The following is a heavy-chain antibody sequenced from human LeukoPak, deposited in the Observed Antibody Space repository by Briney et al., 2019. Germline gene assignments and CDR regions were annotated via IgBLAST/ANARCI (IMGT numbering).Heavy chain of an antibody. CDR2: INHSGST. CDR1: GGSFSGYY. Sequence: SETLSLTCAVYGGSFSGYYWSWIRQPPGKGLEWIGEINHSGSTNYNPSLKSRVTISVDTSKNQFSLKLSSVTAADTAVYYCAREGLYDYVWGSYRLFDYWGQGTLVTVSS. J-gene: IGHJ4*02. V-gene: IGHV4-34*01. CDR3: AREGLYDYVWGSYRLFDY. D-gene: IGHD3-16*02.